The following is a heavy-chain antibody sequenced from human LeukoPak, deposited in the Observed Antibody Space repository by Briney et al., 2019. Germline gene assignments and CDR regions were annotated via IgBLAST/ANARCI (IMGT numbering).Heavy chain of an antibody. CDR3: ARVPGYCTNGVCHTRYRAYYYYYMDV. D-gene: IGHD2-8*01. Sequence: SETLSLTCTVSGGSISSSSYYWGWIRQPPGKGLAWIGSMYYSGSTYYNPSLKSRVTISVDTSKNQFSLKLSSVTAADTAVYYCARVPGYCTNGVCHTRYRAYYYYYMDVWGKGTTVTVSS. CDR1: GGSISSSSYY. CDR2: MYYSGST. V-gene: IGHV4-39*07. J-gene: IGHJ6*03.